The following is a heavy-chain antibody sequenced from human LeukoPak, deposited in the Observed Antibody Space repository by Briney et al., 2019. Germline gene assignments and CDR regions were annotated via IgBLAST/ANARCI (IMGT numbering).Heavy chain of an antibody. CDR2: ISGSGGST. D-gene: IGHD6-13*01. J-gene: IGHJ4*02. CDR3: AKYLNVAAAASADY. V-gene: IGHV3-23*01. Sequence: GGSLTLSCAASGFTISSYAMSWVRQAPGKGLEWVSGISGSGGSTYYADSVKGRFTISRDNSKNTLYLQMNRLRAEDTAVYYFAKYLNVAAAASADYWGQGTLVTVSS. CDR1: GFTISSYA.